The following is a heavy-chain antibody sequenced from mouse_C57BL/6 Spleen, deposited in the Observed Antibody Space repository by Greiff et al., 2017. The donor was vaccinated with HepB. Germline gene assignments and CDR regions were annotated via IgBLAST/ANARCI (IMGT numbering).Heavy chain of an antibody. CDR1: GSGFPSYY. D-gene: IGHD2-1*01. CDR3: AGNSAWFAY. V-gene: IGHV1-66*01. CDR2: IYPGSGNT. J-gene: IGHJ3*01. Sequence: QVQLQQSGPELVKPGASVKISGRASGSGFPSYYIHWGKQRPGQGLEWIGWIYPGSGNTKYNEKFKGKATLTADTSSSTAYMQLSSLTSEDSAVYYCAGNSAWFAYWGQGTLVTVSA.